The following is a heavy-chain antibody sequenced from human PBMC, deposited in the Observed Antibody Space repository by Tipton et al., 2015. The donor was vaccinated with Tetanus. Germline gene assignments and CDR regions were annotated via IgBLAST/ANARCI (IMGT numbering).Heavy chain of an antibody. V-gene: IGHV4-4*02. CDR2: ISHSGST. D-gene: IGHD3-10*01. CDR1: GGSSSNSNW. CDR3: VRSYAGSYPY. Sequence: GLVKPSGTLSLTCAVSGGSSSNSNWWSWVRQPPGKGLEWIGQISHSGSTNYNPSLKSRVTISVDNSKNQFSLNLSSVTAADTAVYYCVRSYAGSYPYWGQGILVTVSS. J-gene: IGHJ4*02.